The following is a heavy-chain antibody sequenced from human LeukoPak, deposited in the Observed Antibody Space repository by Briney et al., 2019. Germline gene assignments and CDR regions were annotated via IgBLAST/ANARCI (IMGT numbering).Heavy chain of an antibody. CDR1: GFTFSSYA. CDR3: ARDRHRIVRYGSGSYSDY. CDR2: ISGSGGST. D-gene: IGHD3-10*01. J-gene: IGHJ4*02. V-gene: IGHV3-23*01. Sequence: PGGSLRLSCAASGFTFSSYAMSWVRQAPGKGLEWVSAISGSGGSTYYADSVKGRFTISRDNAKNSLYLQMNSLRAEDTAVYYCARDRHRIVRYGSGSYSDYWGQGTLVTVSS.